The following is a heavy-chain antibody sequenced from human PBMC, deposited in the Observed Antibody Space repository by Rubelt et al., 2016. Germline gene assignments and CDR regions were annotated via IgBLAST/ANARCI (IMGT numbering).Heavy chain of an antibody. CDR2: INHSGST. V-gene: IGHV4-34*01. CDR3: ARGEGAVAGRGYYFDY. J-gene: IGHJ4*02. CDR1: GGSFSGYY. Sequence: QVQLQQWGAGLLKPSETLSLTCAVYGGSFSGYYWSWIRQPPGKGLEWIGEINHSGSTNYNPSLKSRATISVDTSKNQFSLMLSSVTAADTAVYYCARGEGAVAGRGYYFDYWGQGTLVTVSS. D-gene: IGHD6-19*01.